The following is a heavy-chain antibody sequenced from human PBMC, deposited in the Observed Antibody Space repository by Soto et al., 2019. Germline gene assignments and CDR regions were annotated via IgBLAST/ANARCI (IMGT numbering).Heavy chain of an antibody. D-gene: IGHD2-15*01. CDR2: IYYSGST. CDR1: GGSISSSSYY. CDR3: SRHVSRVVADFAWFDP. V-gene: IGHV4-39*01. Sequence: QLQLQESGPGLVKPSETLSLTCTVSGGSISSSSYYWGWIRQPPGKGLEWIGSIYYSGSTYYNPSLKSRVTISVDTSKNQFSLKLSSVTAADTAVYYCSRHVSRVVADFAWFDPWGQRTLVTVSS. J-gene: IGHJ5*02.